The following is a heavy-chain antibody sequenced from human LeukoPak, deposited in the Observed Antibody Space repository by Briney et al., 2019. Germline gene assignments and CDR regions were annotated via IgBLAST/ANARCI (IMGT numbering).Heavy chain of an antibody. V-gene: IGHV4-59*01. D-gene: IGHD5-18*01. CDR1: GGSISSYY. Sequence: SETLSLTCTVSGGSISSYYWSWIRQPPGKGLEWIGYIYYSGSTNYNPSLKSRVTISVDTSKNQFSLKLSSVTAADTAVYYCARVGGYSYGYRGYYYYYMDVWGKGTTVTVSS. J-gene: IGHJ6*03. CDR3: ARVGGYSYGYRGYYYYYMDV. CDR2: IYYSGST.